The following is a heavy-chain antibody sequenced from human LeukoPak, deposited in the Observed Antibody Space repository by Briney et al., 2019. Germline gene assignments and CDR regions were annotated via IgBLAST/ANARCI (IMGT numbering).Heavy chain of an antibody. V-gene: IGHV3-48*04. Sequence: GGSLRLSCAASGFTFSSYSMNWVRQAPGNGLEWVSYISSSSSTIYYADSVKGRFTISRDNAKNSLYLQMNSLRAEDTAVYYCARDRAAWFGELDYWGQGTLVTVSS. CDR3: ARDRAAWFGELDY. CDR1: GFTFSSYS. J-gene: IGHJ4*02. CDR2: ISSSSSTI. D-gene: IGHD3-10*01.